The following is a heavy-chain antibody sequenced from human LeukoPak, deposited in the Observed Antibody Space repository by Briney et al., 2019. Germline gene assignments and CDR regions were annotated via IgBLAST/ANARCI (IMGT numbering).Heavy chain of an antibody. D-gene: IGHD3-22*01. Sequence: GASLQISCKGSGYSFTSYWIGWVRPLPGKGLEGMGIIYPGDSDTRYSPSFQGQVTISADKSISTAYLQWSSLDASVTAMYYCATYDSSGYYYEAWGQGTLVTVSS. CDR2: IYPGDSDT. CDR3: ATYDSSGYYYEA. V-gene: IGHV5-51*01. CDR1: GYSFTSYW. J-gene: IGHJ4*02.